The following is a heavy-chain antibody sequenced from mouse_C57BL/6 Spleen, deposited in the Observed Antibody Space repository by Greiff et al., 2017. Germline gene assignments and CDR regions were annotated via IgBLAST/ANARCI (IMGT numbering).Heavy chain of an antibody. CDR1: GYTFTSYW. D-gene: IGHD2-3*01. V-gene: IGHV1-69*01. CDR2: IDPSDSYT. J-gene: IGHJ4*01. Sequence: VQLQQPGAELVMPGASVKLSCKASGYTFTSYWMNWVKQRPGQGLEWIGEIDPSDSYTNYNQKFKGKSTLTVDKSSSTAYMQLSSLTSEDSAVYYCARDGYMTMDYWGQGTSVTVSS. CDR3: ARDGYMTMDY.